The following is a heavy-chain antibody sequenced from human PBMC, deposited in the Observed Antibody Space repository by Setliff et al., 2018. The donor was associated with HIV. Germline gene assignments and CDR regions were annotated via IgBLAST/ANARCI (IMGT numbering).Heavy chain of an antibody. V-gene: IGHV3-23*01. CDR2: ISGSGIST. Sequence: GGSLRLSCAAPGLTFDYYAMAWVRQAPGKGLAWVSGISGSGISTYNADSVKGRFTISRDNSNNTLYLQMNSLRAEDTAVYYCAKSGYCGSSTCRNYFYYMDVWGKGTTVTVSS. CDR3: AKSGYCGSSTCRNYFYYMDV. J-gene: IGHJ6*03. D-gene: IGHD2-2*01. CDR1: GLTFDYYA.